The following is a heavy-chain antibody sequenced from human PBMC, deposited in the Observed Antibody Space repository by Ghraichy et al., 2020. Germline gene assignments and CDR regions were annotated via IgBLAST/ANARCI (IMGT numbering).Heavy chain of an antibody. V-gene: IGHV1-8*03. D-gene: IGHD2/OR15-2a*01. CDR2: MNPNSGNT. CDR1: GYTFTSYD. CDR3: ARTDLSRAYYGMDV. J-gene: IGHJ6*02. Sequence: ASVKVSCKASGYTFTSYDINWVRQATGQGLEWMGWMNPNSGNTGCAQKFQGRVTIIGDTSINTAYMELSSLRSEDTAVYYCARTDLSRAYYGMDVWGQGTTVTVSS.